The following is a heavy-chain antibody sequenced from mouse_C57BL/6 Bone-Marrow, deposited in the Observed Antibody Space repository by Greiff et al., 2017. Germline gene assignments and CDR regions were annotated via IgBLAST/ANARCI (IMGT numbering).Heavy chain of an antibody. Sequence: DVKLVESGGGLVQPGGSLKLSCAASGFTFSDYYMYWVRQTPEKRLEWVAYISNGGGSTYYPDTVKGRFTISRDNAKNTLYLQMSRLKSEDTAMYYCARPGVTGAWFAYWGQGTLVTVSA. V-gene: IGHV5-12*01. D-gene: IGHD2-1*01. CDR2: ISNGGGST. J-gene: IGHJ3*01. CDR3: ARPGVTGAWFAY. CDR1: GFTFSDYY.